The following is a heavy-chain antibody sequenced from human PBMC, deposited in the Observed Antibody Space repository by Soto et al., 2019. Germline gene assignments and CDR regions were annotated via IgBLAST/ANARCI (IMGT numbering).Heavy chain of an antibody. V-gene: IGHV4-39*01. CDR3: AALGYCSSTSCYEFELLPPLV. CDR1: GGSISSSSYY. CDR2: IYYSGST. Sequence: SETLSLTCTVSGGSISSSSYYWGWIRQPPGKGLEWIGSIYYSGSTYYNPSLKSRVTISVDTSKNQFSLKLSSVTAADTAVYYCAALGYCSSTSCYEFELLPPLVWGQGTLVTVSS. D-gene: IGHD2-2*01. J-gene: IGHJ4*02.